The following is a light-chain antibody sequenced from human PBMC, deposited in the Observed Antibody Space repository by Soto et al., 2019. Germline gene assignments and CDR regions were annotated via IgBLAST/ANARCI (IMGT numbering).Light chain of an antibody. J-gene: IGKJ4*01. Sequence: EIVMTQSPATLSVSPGDGATLSCRARRNVSSNLAWYQQKPGQAPRLLIYGASTRPTGIPARFSGSGSGTEFTLTISSLQSEDFALYYCQQYNNWPPLTFGGGTKVEIK. CDR2: GAS. CDR1: RNVSSN. V-gene: IGKV3-15*01. CDR3: QQYNNWPPLT.